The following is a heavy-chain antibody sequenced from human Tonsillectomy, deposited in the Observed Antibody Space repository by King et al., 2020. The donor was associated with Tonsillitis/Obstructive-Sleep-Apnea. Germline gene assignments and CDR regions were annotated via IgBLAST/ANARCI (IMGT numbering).Heavy chain of an antibody. D-gene: IGHD3-3*01. Sequence: VPLVASGGGLVQPGGSLNLSCAASGFIFSNFWMSWVRQAPGKGLEWVANIKEDGSEKYYVASVKGRFTISRDNAKNSLYLQMNSLRAEDTAVYYCARDLTIFGVALDYWGQGTLVTVSS. J-gene: IGHJ4*02. V-gene: IGHV3-7*04. CDR2: IKEDGSEK. CDR3: ARDLTIFGVALDY. CDR1: GFIFSNFW.